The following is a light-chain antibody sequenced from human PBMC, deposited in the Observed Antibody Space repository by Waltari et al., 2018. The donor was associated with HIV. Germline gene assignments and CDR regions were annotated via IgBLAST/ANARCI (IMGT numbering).Light chain of an antibody. V-gene: IGLV2-11*01. CDR1: SSDVGGYNY. CDR2: DVN. J-gene: IGLJ2*01. Sequence: QSALTQPRSVSGSPGQSVTISCTGTSSDVGGYNYVSWYQHHPNKGPKLLIYDVNKRPSGVPDRFSGSKSGNTASLTISGLQAEDEADYYCCSYADTYFVLFGGRTKLIVL. CDR3: CSYADTYFVL.